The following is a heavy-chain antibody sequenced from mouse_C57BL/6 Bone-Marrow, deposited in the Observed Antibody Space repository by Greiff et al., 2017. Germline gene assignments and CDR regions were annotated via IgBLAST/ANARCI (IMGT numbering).Heavy chain of an antibody. CDR3: ASPLYAGYSYYYAMDY. CDR1: GYSITSGYY. Sequence: DVPLQASGPGLVKPSQSLSLTCSVTGYSITSGYYWNWIRQFPGNKLEWMGYISYDGSNNYNPSLKNRISITRDTSKNQFFLKLNSVTTEDTATYYCASPLYAGYSYYYAMDYWGQGTSVTVSS. J-gene: IGHJ4*01. D-gene: IGHD2-3*01. V-gene: IGHV3-6*01. CDR2: ISYDGSN.